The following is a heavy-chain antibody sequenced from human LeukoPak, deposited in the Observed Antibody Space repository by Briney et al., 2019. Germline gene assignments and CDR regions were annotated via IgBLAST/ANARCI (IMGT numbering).Heavy chain of an antibody. Sequence: SVKVSCKASGGTFSNYAISWVRQAPGQGLEWVGGIIPIFGTANYAQKFQGRVTMTRDTSTSTVYMELSSLRSEDTAVYYCARFADGLDSSGYYNFDYWGQGTLVTVSS. J-gene: IGHJ4*02. D-gene: IGHD3-22*01. CDR3: ARFADGLDSSGYYNFDY. CDR1: GGTFSNYA. V-gene: IGHV1-69*05. CDR2: IIPIFGTA.